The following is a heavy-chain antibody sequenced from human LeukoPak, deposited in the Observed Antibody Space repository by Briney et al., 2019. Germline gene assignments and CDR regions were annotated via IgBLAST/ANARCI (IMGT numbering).Heavy chain of an antibody. CDR2: MNPNSGNT. CDR3: ARGGYNSTPDY. Sequence: ASVKVSCKGFQYTFTSYYMHWVRQAPGQGLEWMGWMNPNSGNTGYAQKFQGRVTITRNTSISTAYMELSSLRSEDTAVYYCARGGYNSTPDYWGQGTLVTVSS. V-gene: IGHV1-8*03. D-gene: IGHD6-13*01. J-gene: IGHJ4*02. CDR1: QYTFTSYY.